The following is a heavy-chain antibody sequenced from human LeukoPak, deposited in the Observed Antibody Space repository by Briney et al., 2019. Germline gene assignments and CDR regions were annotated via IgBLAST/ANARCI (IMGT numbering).Heavy chain of an antibody. CDR3: ARGGSYYDSSGYWVYFDY. J-gene: IGHJ4*02. D-gene: IGHD3-22*01. Sequence: SETLSLTCTVSGGSISSYCWSWIRQPAGKGLEWIGRIYTSGSTNYNPSLKSRVTMSVDTSKNQFSLKLSSVTAADTAVYYCARGGSYYDSSGYWVYFDYWGQGTLVTVSS. CDR2: IYTSGST. V-gene: IGHV4-4*07. CDR1: GGSISSYC.